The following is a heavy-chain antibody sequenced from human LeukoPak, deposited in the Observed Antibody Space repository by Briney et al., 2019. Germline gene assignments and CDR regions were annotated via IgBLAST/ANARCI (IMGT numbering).Heavy chain of an antibody. CDR3: ATVGGSGSYDAFDI. V-gene: IGHV1-8*01. CDR2: MNPNSGNT. J-gene: IGHJ3*02. CDR1: GYTFTSYD. Sequence: GASVKVSCKASGYTFTSYDINWVRQATGQGLEWMGWMNPNSGNTGYAQKFQGRVTMTRNTSISTDYMELSSLRSEDTDVYYCATVGGSGSYDAFDIWGQGTMVTVSS. D-gene: IGHD3-10*01.